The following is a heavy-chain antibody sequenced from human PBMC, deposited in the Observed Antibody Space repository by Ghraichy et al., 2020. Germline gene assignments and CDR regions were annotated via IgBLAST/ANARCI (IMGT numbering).Heavy chain of an antibody. Sequence: GSLRLSCAASGFSFNLYAMNWVRQAPVKGPEWNSYITSSSSTRYYADSVEGRFTISRDNAKRSLFLQMNSLRDEDTAVYYCARDHFYDSSRYCDHWGQGTLVTVSS. CDR2: ITSSSSTR. CDR1: GFSFNLYA. V-gene: IGHV3-48*02. J-gene: IGHJ4*02. CDR3: ARDHFYDSSRYCDH. D-gene: IGHD3-22*01.